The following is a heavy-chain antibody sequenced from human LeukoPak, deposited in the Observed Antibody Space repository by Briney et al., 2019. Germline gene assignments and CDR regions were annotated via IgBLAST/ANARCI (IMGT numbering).Heavy chain of an antibody. V-gene: IGHV3-30*04. CDR2: ISYDGSNK. CDR3: ARAQIQYYYGSGSFLLPDY. J-gene: IGHJ4*02. D-gene: IGHD3-10*01. CDR1: GFTFSSYA. Sequence: GGSLRLSSAASGFTFSSYARHWVPQAPGKGREGGAVISYDGSNKYYADSVKGRFTISRDNSKNTLYLQMNSLRAEDTAVYYCARAQIQYYYGSGSFLLPDYWGQGTLVTVSS.